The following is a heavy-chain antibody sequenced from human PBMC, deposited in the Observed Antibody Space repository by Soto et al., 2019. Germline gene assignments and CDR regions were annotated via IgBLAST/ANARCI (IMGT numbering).Heavy chain of an antibody. D-gene: IGHD2-21*02. CDR1: GFTVSSNY. CDR2: IYSGGST. CDR3: AGGLCGGDCYDAFDI. J-gene: IGHJ3*02. V-gene: IGHV3-53*01. Sequence: GGSLRLSCAASGFTVSSNYMSWVRQAPGKGLEWVSVIYSGGSTYYADSVKGRFTISRDNSKNTLYLQMNSLRAEDTALYYCAGGLCGGDCYDAFDIWGQGTMVTVSS.